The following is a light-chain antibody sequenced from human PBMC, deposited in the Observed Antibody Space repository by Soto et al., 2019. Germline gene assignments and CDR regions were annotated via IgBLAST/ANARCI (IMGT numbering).Light chain of an antibody. CDR1: QSVSNDY. J-gene: IGKJ3*01. CDR3: QKNTTSFT. CDR2: GAS. V-gene: IGKV3-20*01. Sequence: EIVLTQSPGTLSLSPGERATLSCRASQSVSNDYLAWYQQKPVQAPRRLIYGASSRATDIPHRFSGSGSRTAFLLTIRRLPPEGFAVYYCQKNTTSFTYGPAPTLATK.